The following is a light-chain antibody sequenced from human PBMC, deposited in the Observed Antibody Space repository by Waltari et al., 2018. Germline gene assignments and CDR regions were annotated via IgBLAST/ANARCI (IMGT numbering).Light chain of an antibody. CDR1: SSNIGSHS. J-gene: IGLJ1*01. V-gene: IGLV1-47*01. CDR2: RND. Sequence: QSVLTQPPSASGTPGQRVTISCSGSSSNIGSHSVYWYQHLPGTTPKLLISRNDQRPSGVPDRFSGSKSGTSASLDISGLRSEDEGDYYCAAWDGGVSGPHVFGTGTKVTVL. CDR3: AAWDGGVSGPHV.